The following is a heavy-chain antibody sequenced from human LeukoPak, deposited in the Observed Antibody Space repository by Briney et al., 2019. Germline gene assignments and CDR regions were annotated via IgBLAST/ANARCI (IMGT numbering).Heavy chain of an antibody. J-gene: IGHJ4*02. CDR3: AKSQHRWEFNY. V-gene: IGHV3-23*01. CDR2: ISGSGGST. CDR1: GFTFSSYA. Sequence: GGSLRLSCAASGFTFSSYAMSWVRQAPGKGLGWVSAISGSGGSTYYADSVKGRFTISRDNSKNTLYLQMNSLRAEDTAVYYCAKSQHRWEFNYWGQGTLVTVSS. D-gene: IGHD1-26*01.